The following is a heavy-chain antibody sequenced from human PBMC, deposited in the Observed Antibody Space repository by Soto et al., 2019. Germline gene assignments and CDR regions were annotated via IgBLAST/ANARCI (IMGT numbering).Heavy chain of an antibody. CDR2: INQDGFGK. CDR3: AKDHGSGSYPY. CDR1: GSTLSSHW. V-gene: IGHV3-7*05. D-gene: IGHD1-26*01. J-gene: IGHJ4*02. Sequence: EVQLVESGGGLVQPGGSLRLSCAISGSTLSSHWMTWVRQAPGKGLEWVASINQDGFGKHYLDSVKGRFTISRDTAKSSLYLQMDSLRVEDTAVYYCAKDHGSGSYPYWGQGTLVTVS.